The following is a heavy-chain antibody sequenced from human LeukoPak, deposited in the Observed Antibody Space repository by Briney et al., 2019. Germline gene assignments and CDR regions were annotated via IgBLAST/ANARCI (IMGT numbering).Heavy chain of an antibody. Sequence: PGGSLRLSCAASSSYAMSWVRQAPGKGLEWVSAMSSSGYHTYYADSVKGRVTISRDNSENTLYLQMNSLRAEDTAVYSCAKNLLGSEAYSWYFDLWGRGTLVTVSS. CDR3: AKNLLGSEAYSWYFDL. CDR1: SSYA. D-gene: IGHD2-21*01. CDR2: MSSSGYHT. V-gene: IGHV3-23*01. J-gene: IGHJ2*01.